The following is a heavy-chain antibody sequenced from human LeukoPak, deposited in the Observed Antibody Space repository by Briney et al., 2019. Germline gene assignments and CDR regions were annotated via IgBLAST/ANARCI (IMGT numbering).Heavy chain of an antibody. CDR3: AKDYYDSSGYYYLTWYFDY. V-gene: IGHV3-23*01. J-gene: IGHJ4*02. D-gene: IGHD3-22*01. CDR2: ISGSGGST. Sequence: GGSLRLSCAASGFTFSSYAMSWVRQAPGKGLEWVSAISGSGGSTYYADSVKGRFTISRDNSKNTLYLQMNSLRAEGTAVYYCAKDYYDSSGYYYLTWYFDYWGQGTLVTVSS. CDR1: GFTFSSYA.